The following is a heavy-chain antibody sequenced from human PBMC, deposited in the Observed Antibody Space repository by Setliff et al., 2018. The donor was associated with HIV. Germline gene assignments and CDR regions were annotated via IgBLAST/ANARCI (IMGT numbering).Heavy chain of an antibody. J-gene: IGHJ2*01. CDR3: ARYSYGYRWYLDL. CDR1: GFTFDDYA. D-gene: IGHD5-18*01. V-gene: IGHV3-9*01. Sequence: PGGSLRLSCAASGFTFDDYAMHWVRQAPGKGLEWVSGISWNSGSIGYADSVKGRFTISRDKSKKTLYLQMNSLRAEDTAVYYCARYSYGYRWYLDLWGRGTLVTVSS. CDR2: ISWNSGSI.